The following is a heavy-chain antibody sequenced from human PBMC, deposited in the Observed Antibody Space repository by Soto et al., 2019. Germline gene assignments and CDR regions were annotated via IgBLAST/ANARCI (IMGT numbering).Heavy chain of an antibody. D-gene: IGHD4-4*01. CDR2: ISAYNGNT. Sequence: ASVKVSCKASGYTFTSSGISWVRQAPGQGLEWMGWISAYNGNTNYAQKLQGRVTMTTDTSTSTAYMELRSLRSDDTAVYYCATYFGWGPRVTTDAFDFWGQGTMVIGSS. CDR3: ATYFGWGPRVTTDAFDF. V-gene: IGHV1-18*01. CDR1: GYTFTSSG. J-gene: IGHJ3*01.